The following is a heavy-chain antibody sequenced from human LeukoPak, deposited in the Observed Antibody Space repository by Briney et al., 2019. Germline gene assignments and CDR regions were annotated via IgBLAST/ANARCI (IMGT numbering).Heavy chain of an antibody. D-gene: IGHD2-2*01. CDR2: ISTYNGKT. CDR3: ARDREVLLCSSSTCYGSGLDL. Sequence: ASVTVSHTASGYTFTSYGISWARQAPGQGLEWMGWISTYNGKTKYAQNLQGRVTMTTETSTSLAYMELSSLRSDDTAVYYCARDREVLLCSSSTCYGSGLDLWRKGTTVIVSS. J-gene: IGHJ6*04. V-gene: IGHV1-18*01. CDR1: GYTFTSYG.